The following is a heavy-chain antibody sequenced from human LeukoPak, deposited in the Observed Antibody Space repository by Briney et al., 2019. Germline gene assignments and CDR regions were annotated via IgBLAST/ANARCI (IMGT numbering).Heavy chain of an antibody. D-gene: IGHD5-18*01. CDR3: ARREGDTSMVRSFDY. Sequence: KPSETLSLTCAVYGGSFSGYYWSWIRQPPGKGLEWIGEINHSGSTNYNPSLKSRVTISVDTSKNQFSLNLSSETAADTAVYYCARREGDTSMVRSFDYWGQGTLVTVSS. CDR2: INHSGST. J-gene: IGHJ4*02. CDR1: GGSFSGYY. V-gene: IGHV4-34*01.